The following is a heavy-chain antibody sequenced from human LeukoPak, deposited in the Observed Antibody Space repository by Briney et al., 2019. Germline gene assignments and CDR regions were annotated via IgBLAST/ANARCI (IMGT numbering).Heavy chain of an antibody. CDR2: ISSSSTI. CDR3: ARKSGYDSGAFDI. Sequence: GGSLRLSCAASGFTFSSYSMNWVRQAPGKGLEWVSYISSSSTIYYADSVKGRFTISRDNAKNSLYLQMNSLRAEDTAVYYCARKSGYDSGAFDIWGQGTMVTVSS. J-gene: IGHJ3*02. D-gene: IGHD3-22*01. CDR1: GFTFSSYS. V-gene: IGHV3-48*04.